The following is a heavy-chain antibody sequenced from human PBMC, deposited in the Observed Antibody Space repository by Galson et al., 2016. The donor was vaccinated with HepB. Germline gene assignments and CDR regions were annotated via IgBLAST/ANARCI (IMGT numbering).Heavy chain of an antibody. Sequence: SLRLSCAASGFTFSNYWIHWVRQAPGKGLVWVSRINPGGSTTGFADSVEGRFTISRDNAKNTVYLYMNSLRAEDTGVYYCARDFDISGGYWGQGTLVTVSS. V-gene: IGHV3-74*01. J-gene: IGHJ4*02. CDR2: INPGGSTT. CDR1: GFTFSNYW. CDR3: ARDFDISGGY. D-gene: IGHD1-26*01.